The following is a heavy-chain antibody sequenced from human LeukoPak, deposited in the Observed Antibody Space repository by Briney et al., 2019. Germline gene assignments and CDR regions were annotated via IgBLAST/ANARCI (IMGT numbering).Heavy chain of an antibody. Sequence: SETLSLTCSVSDDSISDYYWCWIRQPPGRGLEWIGYTRYGGTTSQNPSLKRRVTMSVDTSKNRLSLRLTSVTAADTAVYYCARGSGIHAWNLQHWGQGILVTVSS. J-gene: IGHJ1*01. V-gene: IGHV4-59*01. CDR2: TRYGGTT. D-gene: IGHD1-1*01. CDR1: DDSISDYY. CDR3: ARGSGIHAWNLQH.